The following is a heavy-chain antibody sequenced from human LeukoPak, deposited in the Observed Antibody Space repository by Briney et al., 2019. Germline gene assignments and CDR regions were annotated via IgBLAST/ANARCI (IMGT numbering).Heavy chain of an antibody. CDR2: VKGDGSRA. D-gene: IGHD6-19*01. J-gene: IGHJ4*02. CDR3: ARTVYDLRAQWLVPGFDS. CDR1: GFTFSSYW. V-gene: IGHV3-74*01. Sequence: PGGSLRLSCAASGFTFSSYWMHWVRQSPGKGLEWVGQVKGDGSRANYADSVKGRFTVSRDDAKSSLYLQMSSLRAEDTAVYYCARTVYDLRAQWLVPGFDSWGQGTLVTVSS.